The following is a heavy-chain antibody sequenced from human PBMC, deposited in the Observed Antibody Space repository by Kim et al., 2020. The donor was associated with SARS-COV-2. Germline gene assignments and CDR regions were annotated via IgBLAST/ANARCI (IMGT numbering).Heavy chain of an antibody. CDR3: AKDSNDDYVWGSFDY. CDR1: GFRFSSYG. Sequence: GGSLRLSCVASGFRFSSYGMHWVRQAPGKGLEWVSIVWYDGTNKYYADSVKGRFTISRDNSKNTLYLQMKSLRDEDTAVYYCAKDSNDDYVWGSFDYWGQGTLVTVSS. D-gene: IGHD3-16*01. V-gene: IGHV3-33*06. CDR2: VWYDGTNK. J-gene: IGHJ4*02.